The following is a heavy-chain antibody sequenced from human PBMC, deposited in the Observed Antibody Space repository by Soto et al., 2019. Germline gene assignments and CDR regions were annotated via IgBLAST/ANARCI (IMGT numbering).Heavy chain of an antibody. V-gene: IGHV3-30-3*01. CDR2: ISYDGSNK. Sequence: GGSLRLSCAASGFTFSSYAMHWVRQAPGKGLEWVAVISYDGSNKYYADSVKGRFTISRDNSKNTLYLQMNSLRAEDTAVYYCARDVAYYSTLSPVDYWGQGTLVTVSS. J-gene: IGHJ4*02. CDR1: GFTFSSYA. CDR3: ARDVAYYSTLSPVDY. D-gene: IGHD3-10*01.